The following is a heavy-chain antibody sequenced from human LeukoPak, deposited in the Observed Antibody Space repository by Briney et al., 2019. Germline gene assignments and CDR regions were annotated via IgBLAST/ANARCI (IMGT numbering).Heavy chain of an antibody. CDR2: ISAYNGNT. CDR1: GYTFTSSG. D-gene: IGHD5-18*01. J-gene: IGHJ4*02. CDR3: ARGRSGTWIQLWLYDY. V-gene: IGHV1-18*01. Sequence: GASVKVSCKASGYTFTSSGISWVRQAPGQGLEWMGWISAYNGNTNYAQKLQGRVTMTTDTSTSTAYMELRSLRSGDTAVYYCARGRSGTWIQLWLYDYWGQGTLVTVSS.